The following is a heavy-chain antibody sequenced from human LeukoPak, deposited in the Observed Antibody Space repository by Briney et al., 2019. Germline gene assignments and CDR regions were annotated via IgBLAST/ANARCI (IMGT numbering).Heavy chain of an antibody. V-gene: IGHV4-59*01. CDR2: IYYSGST. CDR3: ARAWGGYSGYPPTM. Sequence: SETLSLTCTVSGGSISSYYWSWIRQPPGKGLEWIGYIYYSGSTNYNPSLKSRVTISVDTSKNQFSLKLSSVTAADTAVYYCARAWGGYSGYPPTMWGQRTLVTVSS. J-gene: IGHJ4*02. D-gene: IGHD5-12*01. CDR1: GGSISSYY.